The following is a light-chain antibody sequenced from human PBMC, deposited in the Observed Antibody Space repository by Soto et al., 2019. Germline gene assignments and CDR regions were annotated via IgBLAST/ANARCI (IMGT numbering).Light chain of an antibody. CDR3: AAWDDSLSALV. Sequence: QSVLTQPPSASGTPGQRVTISCSGSSSNIGSNYVYWYQQLPGTAPKLLIYRNNQRPSGVPDRVSGSKSGTSASLAISGLRSEDEADYYCAAWDDSLSALVFGGGTKVTVL. J-gene: IGLJ2*01. CDR2: RNN. V-gene: IGLV1-47*01. CDR1: SSNIGSNY.